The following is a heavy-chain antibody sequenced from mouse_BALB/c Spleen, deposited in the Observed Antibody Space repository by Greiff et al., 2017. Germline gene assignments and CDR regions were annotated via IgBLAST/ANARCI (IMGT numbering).Heavy chain of an antibody. CDR2: ISSGSSTI. J-gene: IGHJ2*01. Sequence: EVQLMESGGGLVQPGGSRKLSCAASGFTFSSFGMHWVRQAPEKGLEWVAYISSGSSTIYYADTVKGRFTISRDNPKNTLFLQMTSLRSEDTAMYYCARDSYYYGSHYFDYWGQGTTLTVSS. V-gene: IGHV5-17*02. D-gene: IGHD1-1*01. CDR1: GFTFSSFG. CDR3: ARDSYYYGSHYFDY.